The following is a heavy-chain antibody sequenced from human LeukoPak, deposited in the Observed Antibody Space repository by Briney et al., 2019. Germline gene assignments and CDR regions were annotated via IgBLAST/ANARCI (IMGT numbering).Heavy chain of an antibody. CDR3: ARAYGDRGTDAFDI. CDR2: LKQDGSEK. CDR1: GFTFSSSL. J-gene: IGHJ3*02. Sequence: PGGSLTLSCASSGFTFSSSLMSCVRQAPGKGLEWVAKLKQDGSEKYYVDSVKGRVTIARDNAENSLYLQINSLRAEDTAVYYCARAYGDRGTDAFDIWGQGTMVTVSS. V-gene: IGHV3-7*03. D-gene: IGHD3-16*01.